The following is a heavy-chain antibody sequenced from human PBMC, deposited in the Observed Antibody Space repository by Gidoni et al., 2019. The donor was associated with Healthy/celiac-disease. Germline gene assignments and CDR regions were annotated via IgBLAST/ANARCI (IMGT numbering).Heavy chain of an antibody. D-gene: IGHD3-3*01. Sequence: QVQLQQRGAGLLKPSATLSLTCAVYGGSFSGYYWSWIRQPPGKGLEWIGEINHSGSTNYNPSLKSRVTISVDTSKNQFSLKLSSVTAADTAVYYCARVDFWSGYPLDYWGQGTLVTVSS. CDR1: GGSFSGYY. J-gene: IGHJ4*02. CDR2: INHSGST. V-gene: IGHV4-34*01. CDR3: ARVDFWSGYPLDY.